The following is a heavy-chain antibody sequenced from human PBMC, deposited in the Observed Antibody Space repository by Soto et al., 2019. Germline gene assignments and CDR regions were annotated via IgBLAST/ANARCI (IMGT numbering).Heavy chain of an antibody. CDR1: GFTVGNNF. CDR3: ARVGLWFGESSAPNVDY. CDR2: IYTGGTT. D-gene: IGHD3-10*01. J-gene: IGHJ4*02. Sequence: EVQLVESEGGLVQPGGSLRLSCAASGFTVGNNFMTWVRQAPGKGLEWVSVIYTGGTTYYADSVKGRFTVSRDNSKNTLYLQINRLRVEDTAVYYCARVGLWFGESSAPNVDYWGQGTLVTVSS. V-gene: IGHV3-66*01.